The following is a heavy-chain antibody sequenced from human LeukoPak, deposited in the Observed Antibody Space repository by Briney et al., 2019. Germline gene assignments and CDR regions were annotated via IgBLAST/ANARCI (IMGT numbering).Heavy chain of an antibody. D-gene: IGHD4-17*01. CDR3: ARDVYGDPRGLDY. CDR1: GATFSTYA. CDR2: IIPFLDTV. J-gene: IGHJ4*02. Sequence: PVKVSCKSSGATFSTYAFSWVRQAPGRGLEWMGRIIPFLDTVNYSQKFQGRVTINADKSTSTAYMELSGLRSDDTAVYYCARDVYGDPRGLDYWGQGTLVTVSS. V-gene: IGHV1-69*04.